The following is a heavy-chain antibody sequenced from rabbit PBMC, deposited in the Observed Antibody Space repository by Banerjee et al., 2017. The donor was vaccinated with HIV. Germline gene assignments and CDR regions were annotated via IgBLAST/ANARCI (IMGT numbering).Heavy chain of an antibody. Sequence: QEQLEESGGGLVKPEGSLTLTCKASGSDLSNTYWICWVRQAPGKGLEWIACIYGGSSGSSHYATWAKGRFTISRPSSTTVTLQMSSLTAADTATYFCARVGYAGYAGYGYGVFNLWGPGTLVTVS. CDR3: ARVGYAGYAGYGYGVFNL. D-gene: IGHD6-1*01. CDR2: IYGGSSGSS. J-gene: IGHJ4*01. CDR1: GSDLSNTYW. V-gene: IGHV1S45*01.